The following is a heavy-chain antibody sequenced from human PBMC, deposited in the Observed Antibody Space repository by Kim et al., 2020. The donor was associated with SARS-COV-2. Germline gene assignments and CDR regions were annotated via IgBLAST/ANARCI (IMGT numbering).Heavy chain of an antibody. V-gene: IGHV4-59*12. CDR2: ISKSGST. J-gene: IGHJ4*02. CDR3: TRGGWYSLN. Sequence: SETLSLTCTVSGGSISDYFWTWIRQPPGKGLEWIGYISKSGSTNYNPSLKSRVTISVDKSKSQFSLNLTSVTAADTAMYYCTRGGWYSLNWGQGTLVTVSS. D-gene: IGHD6-19*01. CDR1: GGSISDYF.